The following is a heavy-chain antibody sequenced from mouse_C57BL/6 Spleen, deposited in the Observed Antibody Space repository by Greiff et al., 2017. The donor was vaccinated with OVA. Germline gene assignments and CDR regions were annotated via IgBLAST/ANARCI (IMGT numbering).Heavy chain of an antibody. CDR3: ARYGGSSYAMDY. D-gene: IGHD1-1*02. Sequence: EVKLMESGPVLVKPGASVKMSCKASGYTFTDYYMNWVKQSHGKSLEWIGVINPYNGGTSYNQKFKGKATLTVDKSSSTAYMELNSLTSEDSAVYYCARYGGSSYAMDYWGQGTSVTVSS. CDR2: INPYNGGT. J-gene: IGHJ4*01. CDR1: GYTFTDYY. V-gene: IGHV1-19*01.